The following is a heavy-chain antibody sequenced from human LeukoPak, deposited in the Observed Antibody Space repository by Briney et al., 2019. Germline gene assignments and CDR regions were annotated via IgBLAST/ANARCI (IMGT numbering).Heavy chain of an antibody. CDR2: ISSSSSTI. Sequence: GGSLRLSCAASGFTFSSYSMNWVRQAPGKGLEWVSYISSSSSTIYYADSVKGRFTISRDNANTSLYLQMNSLRAEDTAVYSCAREKLRFLEWPLNAFDIWGQGTMVTVSS. CDR3: AREKLRFLEWPLNAFDI. V-gene: IGHV3-48*01. CDR1: GFTFSSYS. D-gene: IGHD3-3*01. J-gene: IGHJ3*02.